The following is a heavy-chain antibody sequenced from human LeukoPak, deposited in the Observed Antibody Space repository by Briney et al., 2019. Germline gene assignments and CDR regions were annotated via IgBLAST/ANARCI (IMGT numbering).Heavy chain of an antibody. Sequence: ASVKVSCKASGYTFTSYDINWVRQATGQGPEWMGWMNPNSGNTGYAQRFQGRVTMTRNTSISTAYMELSSLRSEDTALYYCARGAPGRYCSGGSCSYFDYWGQGSLVTVSS. D-gene: IGHD2-15*01. J-gene: IGHJ4*02. CDR1: GYTFTSYD. CDR3: ARGAPGRYCSGGSCSYFDY. CDR2: MNPNSGNT. V-gene: IGHV1-8*01.